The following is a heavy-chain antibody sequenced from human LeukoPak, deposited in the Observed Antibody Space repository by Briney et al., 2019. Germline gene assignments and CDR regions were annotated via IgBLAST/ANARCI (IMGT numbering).Heavy chain of an antibody. CDR1: GGSVSNSNW. V-gene: IGHV4/OR15-8*02. J-gene: IGHJ4*02. D-gene: IGHD3-9*01. Sequence: SETLSLTRAVSGGSVSNSNWWSWVRQSPEKGLEWIGEIHPDGNTNYSPSLKSRVTMSMDKSKNQFSLRLNSVTAADTAVYYCATYFDTGGYKFNYWGQGILVTVSS. CDR3: ATYFDTGGYKFNY. CDR2: IHPDGNT.